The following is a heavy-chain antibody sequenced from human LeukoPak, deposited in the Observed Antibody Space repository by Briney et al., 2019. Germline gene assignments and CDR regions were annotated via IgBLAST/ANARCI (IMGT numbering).Heavy chain of an antibody. CDR3: ARFKYYYDSSGYQLFDY. CDR1: GGSFSGYY. V-gene: IGHV4-34*01. D-gene: IGHD3-22*01. CDR2: INHSGST. J-gene: IGHJ4*02. Sequence: PSETLSLTCAVYGGSFSGYYWSWIRQPPGKGLEWIGEINHSGSTNYNPSLESRVTISVDTSKNQFSLKLSSVTAADTAVYYCARFKYYYDSSGYQLFDYWGQGTLVTVSS.